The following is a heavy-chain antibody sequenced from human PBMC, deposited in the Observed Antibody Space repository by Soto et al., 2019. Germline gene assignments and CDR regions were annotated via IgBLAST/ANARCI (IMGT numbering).Heavy chain of an antibody. CDR3: AREGYSYGYVVGFETRRPYYFDY. Sequence: QVQLQESGPGLVKPSQTLSLTCTVSGGSISSGDYYWSWIRQPPGKGLEWIGYIYYSGSTYYNPSLKSRVTISVDTSKNQFSLKLSSVTAADTAVYYCAREGYSYGYVVGFETRRPYYFDYWGHGTLVTVSS. J-gene: IGHJ4*01. CDR1: GGSISSGDYY. V-gene: IGHV4-30-4*01. D-gene: IGHD5-18*01. CDR2: IYYSGST.